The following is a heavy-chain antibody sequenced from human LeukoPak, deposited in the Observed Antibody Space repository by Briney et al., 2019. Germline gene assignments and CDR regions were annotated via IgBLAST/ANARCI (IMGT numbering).Heavy chain of an antibody. D-gene: IGHD5-18*01. Sequence: GGSLRLSCVASGFAFSDDSMNWVRQPPGKGLEWVSSISSTSTYIYYADSVKGRFTISRDNARNSLFLQMNNLRVDDSAVYYCAREYAAMAYDYWGQGNLVTVSS. CDR2: ISSTSTYI. V-gene: IGHV3-21*01. CDR1: GFAFSDDS. CDR3: AREYAAMAYDY. J-gene: IGHJ4*02.